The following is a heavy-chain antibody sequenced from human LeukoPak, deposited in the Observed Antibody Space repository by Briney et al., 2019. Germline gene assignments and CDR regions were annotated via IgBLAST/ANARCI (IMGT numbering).Heavy chain of an antibody. CDR1: GFTFSSYS. CDR2: ISSSSTYI. J-gene: IGHJ2*01. CDR3: ARRRDGYNYWYFDL. D-gene: IGHD5-24*01. Sequence: GGSLRLSCAASGFTFSSYSMNWVRQAPGKGLEWVSSISSSSTYIYYADSVKGRFTISRDNAKNSLFLQMNSLRAEDTAVYYCARRRDGYNYWYFDLWGRGTLVTVSS. V-gene: IGHV3-21*01.